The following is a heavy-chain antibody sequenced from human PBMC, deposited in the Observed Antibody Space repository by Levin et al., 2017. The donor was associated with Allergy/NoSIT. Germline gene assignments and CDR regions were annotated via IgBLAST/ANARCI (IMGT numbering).Heavy chain of an antibody. CDR1: GFAFSAHA. CDR2: ISHDGSNE. J-gene: IGHJ6*02. CDR3: VRERDNGSPDDYGMDG. Sequence: GGSLRLSCAASGFAFSAHAMHWVRQAPGKGLEWVAVISHDGSNEYYADSVKGRFTISRDNSKNTLYLQMNNLRAEDTAVHYCVRERDNGSPDDYGMDGWGQGTTVTVSS. V-gene: IGHV3-30-3*01. D-gene: IGHD1-26*01.